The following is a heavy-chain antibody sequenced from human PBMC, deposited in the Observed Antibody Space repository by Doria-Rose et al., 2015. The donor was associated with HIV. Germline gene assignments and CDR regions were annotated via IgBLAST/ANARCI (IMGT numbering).Heavy chain of an antibody. J-gene: IGHJ4*02. D-gene: IGHD6-13*01. CDR2: ILSDDER. V-gene: IGHV2-26*01. Sequence: SGPVLVKPTETLTLTCTVSGVSLSSPGMGVSWIRQPPGKALEWLANILSDDERSYKTSLKSRLTISRGTSKSQVVLTMTDMDPVGTATYYCARIKSSRWYHKYYFDFWGQGTLVIVSA. CDR3: ARIKSSRWYHKYYFDF. CDR1: GVSLSSPGMG.